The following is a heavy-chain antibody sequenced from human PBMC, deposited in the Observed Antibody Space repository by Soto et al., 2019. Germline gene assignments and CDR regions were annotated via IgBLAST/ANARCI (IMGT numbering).Heavy chain of an antibody. V-gene: IGHV1-3*01. CDR2: INAGNGNT. J-gene: IGHJ5*02. D-gene: IGHD2-2*01. CDR1: GYTFTIYS. CDR3: ARDLGEYCSSTSCYNWFDP. Sequence: ASVKVSCKASGYTFTIYSMHWVRQAPGQRLEWMGWINAGNGNTKYSQKFQGRVTITRDTSASTAYMELSSLRSEDTAVYYCARDLGEYCSSTSCYNWFDPWGQGTLVTVSS.